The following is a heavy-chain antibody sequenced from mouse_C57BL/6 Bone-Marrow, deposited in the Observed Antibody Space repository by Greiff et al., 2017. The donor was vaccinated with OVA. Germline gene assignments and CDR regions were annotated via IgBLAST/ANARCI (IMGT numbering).Heavy chain of an antibody. J-gene: IGHJ2*01. CDR1: GYTFTSYG. D-gene: IGHD2-9*01. V-gene: IGHV1-81*01. Sequence: QVQLQQSGAELARPGASVKLSCKASGYTFTSYGISWVKQRTGQGLEWIGEIYPRSGNTYYNEKFKGKATLTADKSSSTAYMELRSLTSEDSAVYFCARGGTYYGYEDGFDYWGQGTTLTVSS. CDR2: IYPRSGNT. CDR3: ARGGTYYGYEDGFDY.